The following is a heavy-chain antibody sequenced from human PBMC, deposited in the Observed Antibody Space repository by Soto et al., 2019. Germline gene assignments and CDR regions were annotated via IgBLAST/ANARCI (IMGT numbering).Heavy chain of an antibody. CDR1: GGSFNGYI. V-gene: IGHV4-34*01. CDR3: ARGLISGSHYSGGWYYFDY. J-gene: IGHJ4*02. CDR2: INHSGSA. D-gene: IGHD1-26*01. Sequence: QVQLQQWGAGLLKPSETLSLTCAVYGGSFNGYIWSWIRQTPGKGLQWIGQINHSGSANYNPSLRSRVTISVHTSNSQFSLELSSVTAADTAVYYCARGLISGSHYSGGWYYFDYWGQGTVVTVSS.